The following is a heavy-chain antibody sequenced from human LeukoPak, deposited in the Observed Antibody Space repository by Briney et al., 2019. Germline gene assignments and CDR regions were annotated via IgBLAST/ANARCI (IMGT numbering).Heavy chain of an antibody. CDR3: ARDRGVVPAASPFDY. J-gene: IGHJ4*02. D-gene: IGHD2-2*01. CDR1: GFTFSSYS. V-gene: IGHV3-21*01. Sequence: PGGSLRLSCAASGFTFSSYSMNWVRQAPGKGLEWVSSISSSSSYIYYADSVKGRFTISRDNAKNSLYLQMNSLRAEDTAVYYCARDRGVVPAASPFDYWGQGTLVTVSS. CDR2: ISSSSSYI.